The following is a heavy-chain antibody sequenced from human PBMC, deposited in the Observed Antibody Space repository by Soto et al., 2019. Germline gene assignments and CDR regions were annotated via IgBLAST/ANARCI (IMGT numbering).Heavy chain of an antibody. CDR3: ARDAVVVAAMDYYYYMDV. J-gene: IGHJ6*03. Sequence: PGGSLRLSCAASGFTFSDYYMSWIRQAPGKGLERVSYISSSGSTIYYADSVKGRFTISRDNAKNSLYLQMNSLRAEDTAVYYCARDAVVVAAMDYYYYMDVWGKGTTVTVSS. CDR1: GFTFSDYY. V-gene: IGHV3-11*01. CDR2: ISSSGSTI. D-gene: IGHD2-15*01.